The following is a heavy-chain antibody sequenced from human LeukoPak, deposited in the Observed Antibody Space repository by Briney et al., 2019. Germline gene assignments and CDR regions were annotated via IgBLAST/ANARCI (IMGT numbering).Heavy chain of an antibody. V-gene: IGHV1-69*13. CDR1: GGTFSSYA. Sequence: GASVKVSCKASGGTFSSYAISWVRQAPGQGLEWMGGIIPIFGTANYAQKFQGRVTITADESTSTAYMELSSLRSEDTAVYYCASTIVHCSSTSFTTYYYYGMDVRGQGTTVTVSS. CDR3: ASTIVHCSSTSFTTYYYYGMDV. CDR2: IIPIFGTA. J-gene: IGHJ6*02. D-gene: IGHD2-2*01.